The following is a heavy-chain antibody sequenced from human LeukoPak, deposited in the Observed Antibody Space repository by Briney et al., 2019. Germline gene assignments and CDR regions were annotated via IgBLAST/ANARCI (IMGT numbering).Heavy chain of an antibody. Sequence: GGSLRLSCAASGFMFSDYYMSWIRQAPGKGLEWVSYISSSSSYTNYADSVKGRFTISRDNAKNSLYLQMNSLRAEDTAVYYCARGGYYYYDSSGYYYSWFDPWGQGTLVTVSS. J-gene: IGHJ5*02. V-gene: IGHV3-11*05. CDR2: ISSSSSYT. CDR3: ARGGYYYYDSSGYYYSWFDP. CDR1: GFMFSDYY. D-gene: IGHD3-22*01.